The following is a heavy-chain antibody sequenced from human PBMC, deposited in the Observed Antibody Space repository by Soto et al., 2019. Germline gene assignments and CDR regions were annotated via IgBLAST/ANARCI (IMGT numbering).Heavy chain of an antibody. Sequence: SETLSLTCAVSGGSINSGDYYWSWIRQLPGKGLDYIGYVSYSGRTYYNPSLSSRTSISLDTSRNQFSLRLTSVTAADTAIYYCVRGILYIGVTYLDYWAQGALVTVSS. V-gene: IGHV4-31*11. CDR1: GGSINSGDYY. CDR2: VSYSGRT. J-gene: IGHJ4*01. CDR3: VRGILYIGVTYLDY. D-gene: IGHD2-8*01.